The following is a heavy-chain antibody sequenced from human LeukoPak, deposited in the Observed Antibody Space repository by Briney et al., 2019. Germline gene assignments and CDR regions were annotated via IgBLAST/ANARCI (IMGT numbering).Heavy chain of an antibody. CDR2: IYSGGST. Sequence: GGSLRLSCAASGFTFSSYWMHWVRQAPGKGLEWVSVIYSGGSTYYADSVKGRFTISRDNSKNTLYLQMNSLRAEDTAVYYCARVHSGYDLDYFDCWGQGTLVTVSS. CDR3: ARVHSGYDLDYFDC. J-gene: IGHJ4*02. D-gene: IGHD5-12*01. V-gene: IGHV3-53*01. CDR1: GFTFSSYW.